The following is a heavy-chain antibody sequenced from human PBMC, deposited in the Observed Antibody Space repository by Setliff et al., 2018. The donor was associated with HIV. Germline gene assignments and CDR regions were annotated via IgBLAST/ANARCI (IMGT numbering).Heavy chain of an antibody. V-gene: IGHV3-48*01. Sequence: GESLKISCEASGFTFSDYSMNWVRQAPGKGLEWMSYISSISTTTHYADSVKGRFTITRDNAKDSLYLQMNSLRAEDTAVYFXARPHYYDSNGYYQAFDNWGQGTPVTVSS. J-gene: IGHJ4*02. CDR1: GFTFSDYS. CDR2: ISSISTTT. CDR3: ARPHYYDSNGYYQAFDN. D-gene: IGHD3-22*01.